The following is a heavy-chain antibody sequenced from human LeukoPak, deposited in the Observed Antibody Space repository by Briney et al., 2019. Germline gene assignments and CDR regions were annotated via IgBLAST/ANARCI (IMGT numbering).Heavy chain of an antibody. CDR3: ARDKSAGATGGFFDY. V-gene: IGHV3-30*03. Sequence: GGSLRLSCAASGFTFSHYWMSWVRQAPGKGLEWVAVISYDGSNKYYADSVKGRFTISRDNSKNTLYLQMNSLRAEDTAVYYCARDKSAGATGGFFDYWGQGTLVTVSS. D-gene: IGHD1-26*01. CDR2: ISYDGSNK. J-gene: IGHJ4*02. CDR1: GFTFSHYW.